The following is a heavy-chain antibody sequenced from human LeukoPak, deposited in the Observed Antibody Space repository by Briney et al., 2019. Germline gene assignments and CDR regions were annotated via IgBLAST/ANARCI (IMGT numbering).Heavy chain of an antibody. Sequence: GASVKVSCKASGGTFSSYAISWVRQAPGQGLEWMGGIIPIFGTANYAQKFQGRVTITTDESTSTAYMELSSLRSEDTAVYYRASSATADYYYYYMDVWGKGTTVTVSS. CDR3: ASSATADYYYYYMDV. J-gene: IGHJ6*03. V-gene: IGHV1-69*05. CDR1: GGTFSSYA. CDR2: IIPIFGTA. D-gene: IGHD2-15*01.